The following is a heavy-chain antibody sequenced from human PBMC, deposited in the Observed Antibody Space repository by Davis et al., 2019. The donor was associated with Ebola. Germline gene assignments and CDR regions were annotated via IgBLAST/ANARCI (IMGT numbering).Heavy chain of an antibody. D-gene: IGHD6-19*01. J-gene: IGHJ4*02. V-gene: IGHV3-23*01. CDR2: ISGSGGST. CDR3: ARAHSMKQWLVLGY. Sequence: PGGSLRLSCAASGFTFSSYAMGWVRQAPGKGLEWVSAISGSGGSTYYADSVKGRFTISRDNSKNTLYLQMNSLRAEDTAVYYCARAHSMKQWLVLGYWGQGTLVTVSS. CDR1: GFTFSSYA.